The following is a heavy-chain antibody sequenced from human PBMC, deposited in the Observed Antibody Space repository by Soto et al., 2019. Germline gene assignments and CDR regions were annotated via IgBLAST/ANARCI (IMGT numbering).Heavy chain of an antibody. Sequence: EVHLVESGGGLVQPGGSLRLSCAASGFTFSSYSMNWVRQAPGKGLEWISYISSSSSTIYYADSVKGRFTISRDNAENSLYLQMNSLRDEDTAVYYCARDRGTRAPNNWFDPWGQGTLVTVSS. CDR3: ARDRGTRAPNNWFDP. V-gene: IGHV3-48*02. CDR1: GFTFSSYS. D-gene: IGHD3-10*01. J-gene: IGHJ5*02. CDR2: ISSSSSTI.